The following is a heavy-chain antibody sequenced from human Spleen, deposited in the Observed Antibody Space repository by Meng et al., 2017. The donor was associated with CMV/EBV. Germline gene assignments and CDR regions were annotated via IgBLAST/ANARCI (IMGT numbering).Heavy chain of an antibody. D-gene: IGHD2-2*02. CDR2: IYHSGGT. CDR1: PISNIEW. CDR3: ARRCSSASCYMYYFDS. V-gene: IGHV4-4*02. Sequence: PISNIEWGSWVGQPPGKGLGWIGEIYHSGGTYYKQTLKSRVTISKDMSENQCSLKLSSVTAADTAVYYCARRCSSASCYMYYFDSWGHGTLVTVSS. J-gene: IGHJ4*03.